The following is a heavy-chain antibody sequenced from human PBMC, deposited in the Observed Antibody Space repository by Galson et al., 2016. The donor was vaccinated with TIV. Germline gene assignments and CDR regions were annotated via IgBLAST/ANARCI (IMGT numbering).Heavy chain of an antibody. CDR1: GDSVSRNGVA. D-gene: IGHD5-24*01. CDR2: TYSRSRWYN. V-gene: IGHV6-1*01. CDR3: ARGGGDGQKALTHFDH. J-gene: IGHJ4*02. Sequence: CAISGDSVSRNGVAWNWIRQSPSRGLEWLGRTYSRSRWYNEYAVSVRSRISINPDTSKNQFSLQLNSVTPEDTAIYYCARGGGDGQKALTHFDHWGQGTLVTVSS.